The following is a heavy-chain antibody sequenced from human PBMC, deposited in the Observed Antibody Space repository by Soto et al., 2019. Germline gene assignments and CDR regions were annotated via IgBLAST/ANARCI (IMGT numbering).Heavy chain of an antibody. CDR2: INQSGDT. V-gene: IGHV4-34*01. J-gene: IGHJ4*02. CDR3: ARPGSGIWYFFPSYFDY. Sequence: TSETLSLTCTVYGGSFSGYFWTWIRQPPGKGLEWIGEINQSGDTNYNPSLKAQVSISVDTSKNQFSLRLSSVTAADTAVYYCARPGSGIWYFFPSYFDYWGQGTLVTVSS. CDR1: GGSFSGYF. D-gene: IGHD2-8*01.